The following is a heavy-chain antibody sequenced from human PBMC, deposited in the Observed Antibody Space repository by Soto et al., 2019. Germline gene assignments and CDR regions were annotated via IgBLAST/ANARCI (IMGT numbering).Heavy chain of an antibody. V-gene: IGHV1-69*12. D-gene: IGHD6-6*01. CDR2: IIPIFGTA. Sequence: QVQLVQSGAEVKKPGSSVKVSCKASGGTFSSYAISWVRQAPGQGLEWMGGIIPIFGTANYAQKFQGRVTIXVDQSXXTAYMELSSLRSEDTAVYYCAREVRYSSSPGPNAYWGQGTLVTVSS. CDR1: GGTFSSYA. J-gene: IGHJ4*02. CDR3: AREVRYSSSPGPNAY.